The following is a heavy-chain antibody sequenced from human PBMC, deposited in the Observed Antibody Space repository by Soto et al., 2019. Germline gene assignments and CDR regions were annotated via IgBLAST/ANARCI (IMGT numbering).Heavy chain of an antibody. V-gene: IGHV1-8*01. Sequence: GASVKVSCKASGYTFTSYDINWVRQATGQGLEWMGWMNPNSGNTGYAQKFQGRVTMTRNTSISTAYMELSSLRSEDTAVYYCARGLSTGTTSYYDGLDVWGQGTTVTVSS. D-gene: IGHD1-7*01. CDR1: GYTFTSYD. J-gene: IGHJ6*02. CDR2: MNPNSGNT. CDR3: ARGLSTGTTSYYDGLDV.